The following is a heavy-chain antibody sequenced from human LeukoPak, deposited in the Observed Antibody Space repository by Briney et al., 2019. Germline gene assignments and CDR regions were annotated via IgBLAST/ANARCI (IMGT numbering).Heavy chain of an antibody. J-gene: IGHJ4*02. D-gene: IGHD2-15*01. CDR1: GYTFTDYA. CDR2: SNAGNGDT. Sequence: ASVKVSCKASGYTFTDYAIHWVRQAPGQRLEWMGWSNAGNGDTRYSQELQGRVTITRDTSASTAYMELSSLRSEDVAVYYCVRSVDGSCSGGWCSKYHLDYWGQGTLVTVSS. V-gene: IGHV1-3*02. CDR3: VRSVDGSCSGGWCSKYHLDY.